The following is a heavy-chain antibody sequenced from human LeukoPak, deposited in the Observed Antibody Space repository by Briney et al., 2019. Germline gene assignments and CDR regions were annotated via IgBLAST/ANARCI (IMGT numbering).Heavy chain of an antibody. V-gene: IGHV4-59*01. D-gene: IGHD7-27*01. J-gene: IGHJ4*02. CDR2: IYYSGST. Sequence: SETLSLTCTVSGGSISSYNWSWIRQAPGQGLEWIGYIYYSGSTKYNPSLKSRVTISVDTSKNQFSLKLSSVTAADTAVYYCARSTRNDWGLREDYWGQGTLVTVSS. CDR1: GGSISSYN. CDR3: ARSTRNDWGLREDY.